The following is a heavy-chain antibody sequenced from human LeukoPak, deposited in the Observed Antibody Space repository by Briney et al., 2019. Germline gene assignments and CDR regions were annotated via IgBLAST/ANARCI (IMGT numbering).Heavy chain of an antibody. Sequence: GGSLRLSCAASGFTFSSYAMSWVRQAPGKGLEWVSAISGSGGSTYYADSVKGRLTISRDNSKNTLYLQMNSLRAEDTAVYYCVTPLRGSAFDIWGQGTMVTVSS. J-gene: IGHJ3*02. V-gene: IGHV3-23*01. CDR3: VTPLRGSAFDI. CDR2: ISGSGGST. D-gene: IGHD3-16*01. CDR1: GFTFSSYA.